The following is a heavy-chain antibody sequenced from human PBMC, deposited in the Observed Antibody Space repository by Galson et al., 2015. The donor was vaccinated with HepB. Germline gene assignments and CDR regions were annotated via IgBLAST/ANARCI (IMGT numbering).Heavy chain of an antibody. J-gene: IGHJ3*02. D-gene: IGHD2-2*01. CDR1: GYSFTSYW. Sequence: SGAEVKKPGESLKISCKGSGYSFTSYWIGWVRQMPGKGLEWMGIIYPGDSDTRYSPSFQGQVTISADKSISTAYLQWSSLKASDTAMYYCARRLGYCSSTSCYPLAFDIWGQGTMVTVSS. CDR2: IYPGDSDT. CDR3: ARRLGYCSSTSCYPLAFDI. V-gene: IGHV5-51*01.